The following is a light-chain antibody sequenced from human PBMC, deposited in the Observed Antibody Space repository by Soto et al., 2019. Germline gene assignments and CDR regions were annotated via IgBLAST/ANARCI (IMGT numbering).Light chain of an antibody. CDR1: SSNYAAGYA. CDR3: QSYDCSLRV. Sequence: VPTEPPPESWAPRQRVPLACTGLSSNYAAGYAVHWYQQLPGTAPKLLIHGNSNRPSGVPARFSGSQPGPSASPAFTGLQAEDEADYCCQSYDCSLRVYRTGTRVTVL. CDR2: GNS. V-gene: IGLV1-40*01. J-gene: IGLJ1*01.